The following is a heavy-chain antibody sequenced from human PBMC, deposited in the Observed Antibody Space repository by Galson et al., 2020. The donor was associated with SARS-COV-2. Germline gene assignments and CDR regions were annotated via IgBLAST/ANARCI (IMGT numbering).Heavy chain of an antibody. CDR3: ARVNYYYDSSGYPRYWYFAL. Sequence: GESLKISCAASGFTFSSYDMHWVRQATGKGLEGVSAIGTAGDTYYPGSVKGRFTISRENAKNSLYLQMNSLRAGDTAVYYCARVNYYYDSSGYPRYWYFALWGRGTLVTVSS. CDR1: GFTFSSYD. CDR2: IGTAGDT. V-gene: IGHV3-13*01. J-gene: IGHJ2*01. D-gene: IGHD3-22*01.